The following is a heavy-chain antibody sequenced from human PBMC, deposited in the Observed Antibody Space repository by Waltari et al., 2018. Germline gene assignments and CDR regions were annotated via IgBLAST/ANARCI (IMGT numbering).Heavy chain of an antibody. Sequence: QVQLVQSGSELKKPGASVKVSCKASGYSFTNYAINWIRQAPGQGLEYRGWINTNTRYPVYVQGFTGRFVFSLDTSVNTAYLQINSLKAEDTAVYFCAREVVPPARVVVNWFDPWGQGTLVTVSS. CDR1: GYSFTNYA. D-gene: IGHD2-2*01. V-gene: IGHV7-4-1*02. CDR2: INTNTRYP. J-gene: IGHJ5*02. CDR3: AREVVPPARVVVNWFDP.